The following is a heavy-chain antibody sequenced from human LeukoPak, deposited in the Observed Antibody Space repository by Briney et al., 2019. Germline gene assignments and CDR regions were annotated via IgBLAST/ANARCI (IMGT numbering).Heavy chain of an antibody. J-gene: IGHJ5*02. CDR3: AREGVHSSGWYRWFDP. CDR1: GGSISSYY. V-gene: IGHV4-59*01. Sequence: SETLSLTCTVSGGSISSYYWSWLRQPPGKGLEWIGYIYYSGSTNYNPSLKSRVTISVDTSKNQFSLKLSSVTAADTAVYYCAREGVHSSGWYRWFDPWGQGTLVTVSS. CDR2: IYYSGST. D-gene: IGHD6-19*01.